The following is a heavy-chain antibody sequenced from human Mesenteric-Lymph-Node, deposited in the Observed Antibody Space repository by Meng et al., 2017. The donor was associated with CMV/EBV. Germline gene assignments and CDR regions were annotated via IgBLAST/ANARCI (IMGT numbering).Heavy chain of an antibody. D-gene: IGHD1-26*01. J-gene: IGHJ3*02. CDR3: ARDRIVGATWASAFDI. Sequence: SETLSLTCTVSGGSINSYYWSWIRQTPGKGLEWIGYVYYTGSSNFNPSLKSRVTISVDTSKNQFSLKLSSVTTADTAVYYCARDRIVGATWASAFDIWGQGTMVTVSS. CDR1: GGSINSYY. CDR2: VYYTGSS. V-gene: IGHV4-59*01.